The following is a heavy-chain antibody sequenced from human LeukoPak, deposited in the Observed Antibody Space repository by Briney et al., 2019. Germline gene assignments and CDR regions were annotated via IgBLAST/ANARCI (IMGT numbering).Heavy chain of an antibody. CDR1: GGSISSGGYY. Sequence: SQTLSLTCTVSGGSISSGGYYWSWIRQHPGKGLEWIGYIYYSGSTYYNPSLKSRVTISVDTSKNQFSLKPSSVTAADTAVYYCARSADLLWFGDSPYYYYGMDVWGQGTTVTVSS. D-gene: IGHD3-10*01. J-gene: IGHJ6*02. CDR2: IYYSGST. V-gene: IGHV4-31*03. CDR3: ARSADLLWFGDSPYYYYGMDV.